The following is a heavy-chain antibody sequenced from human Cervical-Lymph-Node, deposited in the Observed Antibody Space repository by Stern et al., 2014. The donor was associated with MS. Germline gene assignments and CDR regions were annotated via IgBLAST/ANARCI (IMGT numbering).Heavy chain of an antibody. CDR3: ARDKVSPVGYSYGLDY. J-gene: IGHJ4*02. CDR2: ISYDGSSK. V-gene: IGHV3-30*04. D-gene: IGHD5-18*01. CDR1: GFTFSSFP. Sequence: VHLVESGGGVVQPGRSLRLSCAVSGFTFSSFPMSWVRQAPGKGLEWVAVISYDGSSKDYADSVKGRFTISRDNSRNTLYLQVNSLNAEDTGIYYCARDKVSPVGYSYGLDYWGQGTLVTVSS.